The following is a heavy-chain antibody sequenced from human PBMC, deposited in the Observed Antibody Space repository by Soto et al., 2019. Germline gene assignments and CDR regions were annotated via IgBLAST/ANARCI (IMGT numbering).Heavy chain of an antibody. CDR3: ARSYDSSGYYYNLWFQH. J-gene: IGHJ1*01. CDR2: IIPIFGTA. V-gene: IGHV1-69*06. CDR1: GGTFSSYA. Sequence: SVKVSCKASGGTFSSYAISWLRQAPGQGLEWMGGIIPIFGTANYAQKFQGRVTITADKSTSTAYMELSSLRSEDTAVYYCARSYDSSGYYYNLWFQHWGQGTLVTVSS. D-gene: IGHD3-22*01.